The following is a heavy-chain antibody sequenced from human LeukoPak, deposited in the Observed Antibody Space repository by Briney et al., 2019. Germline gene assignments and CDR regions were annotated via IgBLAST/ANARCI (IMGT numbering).Heavy chain of an antibody. J-gene: IGHJ4*02. Sequence: GGSLRLSCAASGFTFSNYGMHWVRQAPGKGLEWVAVISYDGSNKYYADSVKGRLTISRDNSKNTLYLQMNSLRAEDTAVFYCARELGYCSGGNCYYPLGYWGQGTLVTVSS. CDR2: ISYDGSNK. V-gene: IGHV3-30*03. D-gene: IGHD2-15*01. CDR3: ARELGYCSGGNCYYPLGY. CDR1: GFTFSNYG.